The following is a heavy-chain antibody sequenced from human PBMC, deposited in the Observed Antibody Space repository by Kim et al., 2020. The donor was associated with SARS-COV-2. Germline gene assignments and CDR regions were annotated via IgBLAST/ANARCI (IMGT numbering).Heavy chain of an antibody. V-gene: IGHV3-64*01. Sequence: YANSVKGRFTISRDNSKNTLYLQMGSLRAEDMAVYYCARDLAGIDDAFDIWGQGTMVTVSS. D-gene: IGHD1-20*01. J-gene: IGHJ3*02. CDR3: ARDLAGIDDAFDI.